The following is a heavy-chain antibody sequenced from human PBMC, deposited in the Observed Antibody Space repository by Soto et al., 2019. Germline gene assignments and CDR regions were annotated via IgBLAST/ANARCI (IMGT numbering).Heavy chain of an antibody. D-gene: IGHD6-13*01. J-gene: IGHJ6*02. Sequence: GGSLRLSCAASGFTFSSYAMHWVRQAPGKGLEWVAVISYDGSNKYYADSVKGRFTISRDNSKNTLYLQMNSLRAEDTAVYYCARDRIAAAGGLYYYYGMDVWGQGTTVTV. CDR2: ISYDGSNK. CDR1: GFTFSSYA. CDR3: ARDRIAAAGGLYYYYGMDV. V-gene: IGHV3-30-3*01.